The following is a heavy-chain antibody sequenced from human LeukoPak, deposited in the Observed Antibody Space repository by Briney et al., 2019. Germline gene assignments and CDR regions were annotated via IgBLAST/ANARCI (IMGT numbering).Heavy chain of an antibody. CDR1: GVTFSGYE. V-gene: IGHV3-48*03. CDR2: ISISGSTI. Sequence: GGSLRLSCAPSGVTFSGYEMNRGREAPGEGLEWVSYISISGSTIYYAHSVKGRFTLSRDNAKNSLYLHMSSLRAADTGLYYSARESGAGAGCLYLVSYGMDVWGQGNTVTVSS. CDR3: ARESGAGAGCLYLVSYGMDV. J-gene: IGHJ6*02. D-gene: IGHD6-13*01.